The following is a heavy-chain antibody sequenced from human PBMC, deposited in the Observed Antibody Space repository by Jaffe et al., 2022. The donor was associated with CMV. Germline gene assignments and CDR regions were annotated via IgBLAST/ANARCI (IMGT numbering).Heavy chain of an antibody. D-gene: IGHD3-22*01. Sequence: QLQLQESGPGLVKPSETLSLTCTVSGGSISSSSYYWGWIRQPPGKGLEWIGSIYYSGSTYYNPSLKSRVTISVDTSKNQFSLKLSSVTAADTAVYYCARPITMIVALGAFDIWGQGTMVTVSS. CDR2: IYYSGST. V-gene: IGHV4-39*01. CDR3: ARPITMIVALGAFDI. CDR1: GGSISSSSYY. J-gene: IGHJ3*02.